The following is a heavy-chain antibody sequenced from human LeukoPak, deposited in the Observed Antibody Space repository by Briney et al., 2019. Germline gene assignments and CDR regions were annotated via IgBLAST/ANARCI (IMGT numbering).Heavy chain of an antibody. D-gene: IGHD4-17*01. V-gene: IGHV4-4*02. CDR3: ARAAHDYGDFDY. Sequence: GSLRLSCAASGFTVSSNYMSWVRQPPGKGLEWIGEIYHSGSTNYNPSLKSRVTISVDKSKNQFSLKLSSVTAADTAVYYCARAAHDYGDFDYWGQGTLVTVSS. CDR1: GFTVSSNY. CDR2: IYHSGST. J-gene: IGHJ4*02.